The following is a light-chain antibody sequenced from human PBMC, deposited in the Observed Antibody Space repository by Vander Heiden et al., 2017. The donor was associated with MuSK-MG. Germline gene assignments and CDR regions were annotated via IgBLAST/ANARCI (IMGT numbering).Light chain of an antibody. CDR3: QQNDNTPMFT. J-gene: IGKJ3*01. Sequence: IQMTQSPLSLPASVGDRVTLTCRPSENINNYLNWYQQRPGKAPKLLIFAASRLERGVPSRFSGRGSGTDFTLTITSRQPEEFATYYCQQNDNTPMFTFGHGTKVEIK. CDR2: AAS. CDR1: ENINNY. V-gene: IGKV1-39*01.